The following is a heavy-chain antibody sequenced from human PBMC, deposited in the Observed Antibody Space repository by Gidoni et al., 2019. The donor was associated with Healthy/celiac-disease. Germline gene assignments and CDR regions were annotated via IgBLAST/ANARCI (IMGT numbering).Heavy chain of an antibody. J-gene: IGHJ6*02. V-gene: IGHV3-7*01. CDR2: IKQDGSEK. CDR3: ARLALDV. CDR1: GFTLSSYW. Sequence: EVQLVESGGGLVQPGGSLRLFCSASGFTLSSYWMSWVRQAPGKGLEWVANIKQDGSEKYYVDSVKGRFTISRDNAKNSLYLQMNSLRAEDTAVYYCARLALDVWGQGTTVTVSS.